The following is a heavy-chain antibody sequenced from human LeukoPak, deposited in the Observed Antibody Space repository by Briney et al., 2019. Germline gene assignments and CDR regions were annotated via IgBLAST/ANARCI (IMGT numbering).Heavy chain of an antibody. CDR1: GYSISSGYY. CDR3: AREGYDISDVLGFDY. J-gene: IGHJ4*02. D-gene: IGHD3-9*01. V-gene: IGHV4-38-2*02. Sequence: SETLSLTCAVSGYSISSGYYWGWIRQPPGKGLEWTGSIYHSGSTYYNPSLKSRVTISVDTSKNQFSLKLSSVTAADTAVYYCAREGYDISDVLGFDYWGQGTLVTVSS. CDR2: IYHSGST.